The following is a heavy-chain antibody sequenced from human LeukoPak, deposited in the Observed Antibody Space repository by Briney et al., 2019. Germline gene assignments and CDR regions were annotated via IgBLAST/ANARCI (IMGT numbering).Heavy chain of an antibody. CDR2: ISGSGDRT. Sequence: GGSLRLSCAASGFTFSSYAMTWVRQAPGKGLYWVSTISGSGDRTYHADPVKGRFTISRDNSKNTLYLQMNSLRAEDTAVYYCAKVWVAAPNTGRGFDYWGQGTLVTVSS. CDR3: AKVWVAAPNTGRGFDY. J-gene: IGHJ4*02. V-gene: IGHV3-23*01. CDR1: GFTFSSYA. D-gene: IGHD6-13*01.